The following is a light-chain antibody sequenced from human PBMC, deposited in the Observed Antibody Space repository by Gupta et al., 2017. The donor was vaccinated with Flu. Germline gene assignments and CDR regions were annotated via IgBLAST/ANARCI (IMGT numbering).Light chain of an antibody. V-gene: IGKV1-39*01. J-gene: IGKJ2*01. CDR3: QQTYRYRYT. Sequence: PSDASASVGDRGTSTCRASTSISNYLTWYQQKPGRAPNLLTYDASNWHTGVPSRFHGSGSVTDFTLTSSSMQPEAFATSYCQQTYRYRYTLGQGTKLEIK. CDR1: TSISNY. CDR2: DAS.